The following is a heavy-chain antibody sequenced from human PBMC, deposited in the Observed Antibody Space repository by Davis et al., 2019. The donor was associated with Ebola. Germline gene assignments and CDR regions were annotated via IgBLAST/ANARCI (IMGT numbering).Heavy chain of an antibody. J-gene: IGHJ3*02. CDR3: ARARGGTEYDAFDI. Sequence: GESLKISCAASGFTFSSYWMSWVRQAPGKGLEWVSGLSAGGGSPYYADSVRGRFTISRDNAKNSLYLQMDSLRAEDTAVYYCARARGGTEYDAFDIWGQGTMVTVSS. CDR2: LSAGGGSP. D-gene: IGHD2-8*02. V-gene: IGHV3-23*01. CDR1: GFTFSSYW.